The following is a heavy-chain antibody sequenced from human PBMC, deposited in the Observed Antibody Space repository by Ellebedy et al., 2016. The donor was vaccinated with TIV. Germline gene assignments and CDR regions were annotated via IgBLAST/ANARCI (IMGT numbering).Heavy chain of an antibody. CDR2: MSAGGDNT. D-gene: IGHD3-22*01. CDR3: AKGSSSGFNYDRVGFQY. Sequence: GGSLRLSCAASGFTLSNCAMHWVRQAPGKGLEWLSVMSAGGDNTYNADSVKGRFTITRDNSKNTLFLQMNRLRTEDTAVYYCAKGSSSGFNYDRVGFQYWGQGTLVTVSS. V-gene: IGHV3-23*01. J-gene: IGHJ4*02. CDR1: GFTLSNCA.